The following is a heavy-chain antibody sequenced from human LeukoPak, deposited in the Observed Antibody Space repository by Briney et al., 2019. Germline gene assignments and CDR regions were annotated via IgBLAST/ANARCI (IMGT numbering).Heavy chain of an antibody. CDR1: GFTFSSHG. V-gene: IGHV3-30*18. CDR3: AKDRHYYDSSGYYH. J-gene: IGHJ4*02. CDR2: ISYDGSNK. Sequence: GGSLRLSCAASGFTFSSHGMHWVRQAPGKGLEWVAVISYDGSNKYYADSVKGRFTISRDNSKNTLYLQMNSLRAEDTAVYYCAKDRHYYDSSGYYHWGQGTLVTVSS. D-gene: IGHD3-22*01.